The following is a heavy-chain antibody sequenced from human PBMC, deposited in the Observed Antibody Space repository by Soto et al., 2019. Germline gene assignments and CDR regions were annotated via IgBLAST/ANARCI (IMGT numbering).Heavy chain of an antibody. CDR1: GSTFSSYA. CDR2: ISGSGGST. V-gene: IGHV3-23*01. Sequence: PGGSLRLSCAASGSTFSSYAMSWVRQAPGKGLEWVSAISGSGGSTYYADSVKGRFTISRDNSKNTLYLQMNSLRAEDTAVYYCAKDLFGYSGYDWDYYYYGMDVWCQGTTVTVSS. D-gene: IGHD5-12*01. CDR3: AKDLFGYSGYDWDYYYYGMDV. J-gene: IGHJ6*02.